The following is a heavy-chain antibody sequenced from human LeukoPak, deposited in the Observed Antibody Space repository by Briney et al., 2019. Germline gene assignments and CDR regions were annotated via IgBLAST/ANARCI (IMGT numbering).Heavy chain of an antibody. J-gene: IGHJ4*02. V-gene: IGHV1-24*01. CDR2: FDPEDGET. D-gene: IGHD3-22*01. CDR1: GYTLTELS. CDR3: ARSADYYDSSGYYD. Sequence: ASVKVSCKVSGYTLTELSMHWVRQAPGKGPEWMGGFDPEDGETIYAQKFQGRVTMTRNTSISTAYMELSSLRSEDTAVYYCARSADYYDSSGYYDWGQGTLVTVSS.